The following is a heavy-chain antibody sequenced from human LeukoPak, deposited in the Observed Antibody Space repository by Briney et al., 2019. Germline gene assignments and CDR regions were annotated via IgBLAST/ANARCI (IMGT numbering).Heavy chain of an antibody. V-gene: IGHV1-69*06. CDR1: GYTFTSYG. Sequence: ASVKVSCKASGYTFTSYGISWVRQAPGQGLEWMGGITPIFGTANYAQKFQGRVTITADKSTSTAYMELSSLRSEDTAVYYCARDVGEYCSSTNCYASHYWGQGTLVTVSS. CDR3: ARDVGEYCSSTNCYASHY. J-gene: IGHJ4*02. CDR2: ITPIFGTA. D-gene: IGHD2-2*01.